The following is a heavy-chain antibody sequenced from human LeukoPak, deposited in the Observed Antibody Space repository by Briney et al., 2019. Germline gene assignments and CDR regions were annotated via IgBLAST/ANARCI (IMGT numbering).Heavy chain of an antibody. V-gene: IGHV4-61*10. D-gene: IGHD3-3*01. Sequence: PSETLSLTCTVSGGSINGGSYYWSWIRQPAGKGLEWIGYIYYSGSTYYNPSLKSRVTISVDTSKNQFSLKLSSVTAADTAVYYCARGLGFWSGYYPRYYYYYMDVWGKGTTVTVSS. J-gene: IGHJ6*03. CDR2: IYYSGST. CDR3: ARGLGFWSGYYPRYYYYYMDV. CDR1: GGSINGGSYY.